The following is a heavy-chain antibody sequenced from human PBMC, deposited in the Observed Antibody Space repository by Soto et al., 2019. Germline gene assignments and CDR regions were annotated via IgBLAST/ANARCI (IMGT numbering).Heavy chain of an antibody. CDR1: GFSFSNFA. CDR3: AKDYAITWYWYFHP. D-gene: IGHD6-13*01. CDR2: ITAGAEST. Sequence: GGSLRLSCATSGFSFSNFAMSWVRQAPGKGLEWVSSITAGAESTYYADSVKVRFTISRDNSKNTLYLQMNSLRAEDTALYYCAKDYAITWYWYFHPWGQGTLVTVSS. V-gene: IGHV3-23*01. J-gene: IGHJ5*02.